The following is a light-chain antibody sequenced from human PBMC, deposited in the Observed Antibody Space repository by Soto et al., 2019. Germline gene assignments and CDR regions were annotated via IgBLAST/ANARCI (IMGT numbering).Light chain of an antibody. J-gene: IGKJ3*01. CDR1: QSVSSNY. Sequence: EIVLTQSPGTLSLSPGERATLSCRASQSVSSNYLAWYQQKPGRAPRLLIYGASSRAIGIPDRFSGSGSGTDVTLTISRLEPEDFAVYYCQQYGSSLFTFGPGTKVDIK. CDR3: QQYGSSLFT. CDR2: GAS. V-gene: IGKV3-20*01.